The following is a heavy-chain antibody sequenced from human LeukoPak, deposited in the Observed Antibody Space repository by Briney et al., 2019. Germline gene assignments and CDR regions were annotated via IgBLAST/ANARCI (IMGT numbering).Heavy chain of an antibody. J-gene: IGHJ4*02. CDR1: GFTVSSKY. CDR2: ISGTGGTT. Sequence: PGGSLRLSCAASGFTVSSKYMTWVRQAPGKGLEWVSRISGTGGTTFYADSVKGRFTISRDNSKNTLYLQMNSLRAEDTAVYYCAKRLAMTGTYHFDYWGQGTLVTVSS. V-gene: IGHV3-23*01. CDR3: AKRLAMTGTYHFDY. D-gene: IGHD6-19*01.